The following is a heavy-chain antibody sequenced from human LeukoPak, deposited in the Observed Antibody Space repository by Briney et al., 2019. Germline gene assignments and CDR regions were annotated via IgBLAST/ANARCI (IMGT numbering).Heavy chain of an antibody. D-gene: IGHD5-18*01. J-gene: IGHJ4*02. Sequence: PGGSLRLSCSASGFTFSSYAMHWVRQAPGKGLEYVSDISSNGGSTYYADSVKGRFTISRDNSKNTLYLQMSSLRAEDTAVYYCVKVAGPTAMPTKYYFDYWGQGTLVTVSS. CDR2: ISSNGGST. CDR3: VKVAGPTAMPTKYYFDY. V-gene: IGHV3-64D*06. CDR1: GFTFSSYA.